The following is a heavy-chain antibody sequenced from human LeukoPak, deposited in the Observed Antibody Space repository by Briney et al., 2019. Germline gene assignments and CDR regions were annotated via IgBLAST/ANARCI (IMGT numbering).Heavy chain of an antibody. CDR3: ARVDLLTGYYFFDY. CDR2: IRGDNGNT. V-gene: IGHV1-18*01. J-gene: IGHJ4*02. CDR1: GYTFGSDD. D-gene: IGHD3-9*01. Sequence: ASVKVSCKASGYTFGSDDISWVRQAPGQGLEWVGWIRGDNGNTNYAQKLQGRVTMTTDTSTSTAYMELRSLGSDETAVYYCARVDLLTGYYFFDYWGQGTLVTVSS.